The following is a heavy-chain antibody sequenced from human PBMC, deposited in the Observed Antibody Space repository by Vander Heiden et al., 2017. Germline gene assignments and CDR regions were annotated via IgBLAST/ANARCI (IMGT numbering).Heavy chain of an antibody. V-gene: IGHV3-13*01. Sequence: EVQLVESGGGLVQPGGSLRLPCAASGFTFSSYDLHWVRQVTGKGLEWVSAIGTAGDTYYPSSVKGRFTISRENDKKNVYLQMNSLRAGDTAVYYCARNGKEWLSTAGHFDLWGRGTLGIVSS. CDR1: GFTFSSYD. CDR3: ARNGKEWLSTAGHFDL. D-gene: IGHD6-19*01. CDR2: IGTAGDT. J-gene: IGHJ2*01.